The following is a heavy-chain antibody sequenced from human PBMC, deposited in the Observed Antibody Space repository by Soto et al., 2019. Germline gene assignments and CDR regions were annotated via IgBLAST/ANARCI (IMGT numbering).Heavy chain of an antibody. D-gene: IGHD3-22*01. Sequence: GGSLRLSCAASGFTFSSYAMIWGRQAPGKGLEWVAGLYGSGRGIFYADSVKGRFTISRDNSKNTLYLQMNSLRAEDTAVYYCAKNPTYYYDSSGYFDYWGQGTLVTVSS. J-gene: IGHJ4*02. CDR3: AKNPTYYYDSSGYFDY. V-gene: IGHV3-23*01. CDR2: LYGSGRGI. CDR1: GFTFSSYA.